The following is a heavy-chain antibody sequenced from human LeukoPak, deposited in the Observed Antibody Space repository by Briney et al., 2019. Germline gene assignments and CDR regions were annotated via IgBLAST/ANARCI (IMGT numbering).Heavy chain of an antibody. CDR1: GFTFSSYS. D-gene: IGHD4-17*01. V-gene: IGHV3-21*01. CDR2: ISSSSSYI. J-gene: IGHJ3*02. Sequence: GGSLRLSCAASGFTFSSYSMNRVRQAPGKGLEWVSSISSSSSYIYYADSVKGRFTISRDNAKNSLYLQMNSLRAEDTAVYYCARRGAVTYAFDIWGQGTMVTVSS. CDR3: ARRGAVTYAFDI.